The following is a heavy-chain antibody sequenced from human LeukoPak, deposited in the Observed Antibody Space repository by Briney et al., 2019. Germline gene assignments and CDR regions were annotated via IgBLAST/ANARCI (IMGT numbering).Heavy chain of an antibody. D-gene: IGHD1-1*01. V-gene: IGHV4-59*01. CDR3: ARVAGTLYYYYYMDV. CDR2: SGST. J-gene: IGHJ6*03. Sequence: PSETLSLTCTVSGGSISSYYWSWIRQPPGKGLEWIGHSGSTNYNPSLKSRVTISVDTSKNQFSLKLSSVTAADTAVYYCARVAGTLYYYYYMDVWGKGTTVTVSS. CDR1: GGSISSYY.